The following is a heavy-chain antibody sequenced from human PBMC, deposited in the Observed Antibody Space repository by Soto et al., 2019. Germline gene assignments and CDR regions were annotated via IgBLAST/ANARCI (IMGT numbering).Heavy chain of an antibody. D-gene: IGHD3-22*01. J-gene: IGHJ4*02. CDR2: INHSGST. CDR3: ARATYDSSGYYSVY. V-gene: IGHV4-34*01. CDR1: GGSFSCYY. Sequence: PSETLSLTCAVYGGSFSCYYWSWIRQPPGKGLEWIGEINHSGSTNYNPSLKSRVTISEDTSKNQFSLKLSSVTAADTAVYYCARATYDSSGYYSVYWGQGTLVTVS.